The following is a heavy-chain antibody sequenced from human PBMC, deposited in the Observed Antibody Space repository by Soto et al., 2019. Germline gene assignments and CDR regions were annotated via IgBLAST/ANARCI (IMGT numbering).Heavy chain of an antibody. V-gene: IGHV3-30-3*01. CDR2: ISYDGSNK. CDR3: ATAFQYQPLLYSDAFDI. Sequence: VQLVESGGGVVQPGRSLRLSCAASGFTFSSYAMHWVRQAPGKGLEWVAVISYDGSNKYYADSVKGRFTISRDNSKNTLYLQMNSLRAEDTAVYYCATAFQYQPLLYSDAFDIWGQGTMVTVSS. J-gene: IGHJ3*02. D-gene: IGHD2-2*01. CDR1: GFTFSSYA.